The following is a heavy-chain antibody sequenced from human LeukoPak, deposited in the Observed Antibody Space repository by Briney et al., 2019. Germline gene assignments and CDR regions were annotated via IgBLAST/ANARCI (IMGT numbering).Heavy chain of an antibody. CDR3: TREGMGTTFSAWFDP. CDR2: INHSGST. Sequence: PSETLSLTCAVYGGSFSGYYWSWIRQPPGKGLEWIGEINHSGSTNYNPSLKSRVTISVDTSKNQFSLKLSSVTAADTAVYYCTREGMGTTFSAWFDPWGQGTLVTVPS. CDR1: GGSFSGYY. J-gene: IGHJ5*02. D-gene: IGHD1-7*01. V-gene: IGHV4-34*01.